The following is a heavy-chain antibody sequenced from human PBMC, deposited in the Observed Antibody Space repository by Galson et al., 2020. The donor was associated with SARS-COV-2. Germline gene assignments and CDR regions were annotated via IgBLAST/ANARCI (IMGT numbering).Heavy chain of an antibody. CDR3: AKLRTGALTLA. CDR1: GFSLRKYV. D-gene: IGHD3-10*01. V-gene: IGHV3-23*01. J-gene: IGHJ5*02. Sequence: GFPRPPWSTPGFSLRKYVKTRGRQASGEGPEWVSSIGDYGNTYYSDSVKGRFTISRDDSKNTLYLQLASLRAEDTAIYYCAKLRTGALTLAWGQGTLVTVSS. CDR2: IGDYGNT.